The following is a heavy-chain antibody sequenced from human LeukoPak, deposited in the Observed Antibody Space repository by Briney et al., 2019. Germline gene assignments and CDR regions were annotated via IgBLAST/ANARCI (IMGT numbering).Heavy chain of an antibody. J-gene: IGHJ4*02. CDR3: ARSPTSWYFDY. Sequence: GKSLRLSCAASGFTFSGSGMHWVRQAPGKGLEWVAFIRYHGSDKYYADSVKGRFTISRDNSKNTLYLQMNSLRPEDTSVYYCARSPTSWYFDYWGQETLVTVSS. CDR2: IRYHGSDK. CDR1: GFTFSGSG. V-gene: IGHV3-30*19. D-gene: IGHD2-2*01.